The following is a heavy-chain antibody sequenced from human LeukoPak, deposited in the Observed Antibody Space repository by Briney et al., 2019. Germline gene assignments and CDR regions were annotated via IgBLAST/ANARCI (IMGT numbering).Heavy chain of an antibody. Sequence: GESLKISCKGSGYSFTTSWIGWVRQMPGKGLEWMEIIYPSDSDSRYSPSFQGQVSISVDKSISTAYLQWSSLKASDTAMYYCARLYGGNSFDYWGQGTLVTVSS. CDR1: GYSFTTSW. J-gene: IGHJ4*02. D-gene: IGHD4-23*01. CDR2: IYPSDSDS. V-gene: IGHV5-51*01. CDR3: ARLYGGNSFDY.